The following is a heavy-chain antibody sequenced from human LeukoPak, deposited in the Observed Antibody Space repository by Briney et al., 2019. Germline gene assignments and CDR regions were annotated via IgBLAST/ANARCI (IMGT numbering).Heavy chain of an antibody. J-gene: IGHJ3*02. Sequence: SETLSLTCTVSGGSISSYYWSWIRQPPGKGLEWIGYIYYSESTNYNPSLKSRVTISVDTSKNQFSLKLSSVTAADTAVYYCARDKYSEAFDIWGQGTMVTVSS. CDR2: IYYSEST. CDR3: ARDKYSEAFDI. D-gene: IGHD2-21*01. CDR1: GGSISSYY. V-gene: IGHV4-59*01.